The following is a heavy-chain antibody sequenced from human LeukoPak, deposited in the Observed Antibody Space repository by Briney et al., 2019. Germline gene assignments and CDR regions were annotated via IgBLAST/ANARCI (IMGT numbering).Heavy chain of an antibody. D-gene: IGHD3-22*01. Sequence: ASVKVSCKASGYTFTSYDINWVRQATGQGLEWMGWMNPNSGNTGYAQKFQGRVTMTRDTSISTAYMELSSLRSEDTAVYYCARELKSTMSAAFDIWGQGTMVTVSS. CDR1: GYTFTSYD. V-gene: IGHV1-8*01. J-gene: IGHJ3*02. CDR2: MNPNSGNT. CDR3: ARELKSTMSAAFDI.